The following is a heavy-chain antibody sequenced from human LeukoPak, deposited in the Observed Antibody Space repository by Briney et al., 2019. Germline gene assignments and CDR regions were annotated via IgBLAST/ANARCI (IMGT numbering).Heavy chain of an antibody. J-gene: IGHJ4*02. D-gene: IGHD3-22*01. Sequence: PSETLSLTCTVSGGSISSYYWSWIRQPPGKGLEWIGYVFHSGSTNYNPSLKSRVTISVDTSKNQFSLKLTSVTAADTAVYYYARDSSGYYRIDYWGQGTLVTVSS. CDR2: VFHSGST. CDR1: GGSISSYY. V-gene: IGHV4-59*08. CDR3: ARDSSGYYRIDY.